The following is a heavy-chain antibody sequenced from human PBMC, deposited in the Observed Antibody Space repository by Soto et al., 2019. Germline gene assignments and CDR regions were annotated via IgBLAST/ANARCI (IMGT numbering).Heavy chain of an antibody. V-gene: IGHV3-30*18. CDR1: KFTLSGYS. D-gene: IGHD6-6*01. Sequence: GGSLRLSCAASKFTLSGYSMNWVRQAPGKGLEWVALISHDGSNKYYADSVKGRFTISRDNSKNTLYLQMNSLRAEDTAIYYCEKDKRLAARSGEFDYWGQGTLVTVSS. CDR2: ISHDGSNK. J-gene: IGHJ4*02. CDR3: EKDKRLAARSGEFDY.